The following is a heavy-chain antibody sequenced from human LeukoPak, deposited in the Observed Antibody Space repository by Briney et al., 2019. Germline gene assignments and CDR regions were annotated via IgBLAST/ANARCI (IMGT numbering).Heavy chain of an antibody. D-gene: IGHD3-10*01. J-gene: IGHJ4*02. CDR2: IYYSGST. V-gene: IGHV4-59*01. CDR1: GGSISSYY. Sequence: SETLSLTCTVSGGSISSYYWSWIRQPPGKGLEWIGYIYYSGSTNYNPSLKSRVTISVDTSKSQFSLKLSSVTAADTAVYYCARALWFGELGDWGQGTLVTVSS. CDR3: ARALWFGELGD.